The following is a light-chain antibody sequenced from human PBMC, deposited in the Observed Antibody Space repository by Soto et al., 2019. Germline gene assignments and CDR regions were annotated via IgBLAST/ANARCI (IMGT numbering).Light chain of an antibody. CDR2: GAS. V-gene: IGKV3-20*01. CDR3: QQYGGSPTWT. CDR1: QSVSSTY. Sequence: EIVLTQSPGTLSLSPGERATLSCRASQSVSSTYLAWYQQKPGQAPRLLINGASSRATGIPDRFSGSGSGTDFSLTISRLETEDFAVYYCQQYGGSPTWTFGQGTKVEIK. J-gene: IGKJ1*01.